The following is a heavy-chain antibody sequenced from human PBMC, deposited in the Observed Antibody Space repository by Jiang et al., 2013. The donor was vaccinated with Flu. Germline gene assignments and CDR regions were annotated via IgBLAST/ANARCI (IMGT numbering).Heavy chain of an antibody. Sequence: GGLIKPGGSLRLSCAASGLTVSNAWMNWVRQAPGKGLEWVGRIKRKTDGGTTDYAAPVKGRFTISRDDSKNTLYLQMNSLKTEDTAVYYCTTDRYYHYGMDVWGQGTTVTVSS. CDR3: TTDRYYHYGMDV. J-gene: IGHJ6*02. CDR2: IKRKTDGGTT. V-gene: IGHV3-15*07. CDR1: GLTVSNAW.